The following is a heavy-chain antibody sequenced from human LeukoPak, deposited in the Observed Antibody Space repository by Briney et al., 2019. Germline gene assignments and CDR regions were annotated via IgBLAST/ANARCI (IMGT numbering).Heavy chain of an antibody. CDR2: IYSSGTT. CDR3: ARESDLSHYDRTDY. J-gene: IGHJ4*02. Sequence: SQTLSLTCAVSGDSISSGNYYWSWIRQPAGKGLEWIGRIYSSGTTTYNPSLKSRVSISADTSKTQYSLKLTSVTVADTAVYFCARESDLSHYDRTDYWGRGTLVTVSS. V-gene: IGHV4-61*02. CDR1: GDSISSGNYY. D-gene: IGHD3-9*01.